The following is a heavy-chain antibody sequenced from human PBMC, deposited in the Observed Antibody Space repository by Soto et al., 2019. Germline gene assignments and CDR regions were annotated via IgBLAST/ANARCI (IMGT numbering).Heavy chain of an antibody. D-gene: IGHD1-1*01. J-gene: IGHJ1*01. CDR2: INHTRST. V-gene: IGHV4-34*01. Sequence: PAETXSLTCAGYGASFIVYDRSWIRQPPGKGLEWIGEINHTRSTNYNPPLKGRVTLSVDNPKNQFSIKLSYVNEADTDVYYWASGGKNNKQQWGQGTIATVS. CDR3: ASGGKNNKQQ. CDR1: GASFIVYD.